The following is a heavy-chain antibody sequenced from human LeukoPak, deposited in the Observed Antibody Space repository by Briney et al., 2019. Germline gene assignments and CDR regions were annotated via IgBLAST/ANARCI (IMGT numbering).Heavy chain of an antibody. CDR1: GGSISSYY. CDR3: ARDRGSSSLYY. J-gene: IGHJ4*02. V-gene: IGHV4-59*01. CDR2: IYYSGST. D-gene: IGHD6-6*01. Sequence: SEALSLTCTVSGGSISSYYWSWIRQPPGKGLEWIGYIYYSGSTNYNPSLKSRVTISVDTSKNQFSLKLSSVTAADTAVYYCARDRGSSSLYYWGQGTLVTVSS.